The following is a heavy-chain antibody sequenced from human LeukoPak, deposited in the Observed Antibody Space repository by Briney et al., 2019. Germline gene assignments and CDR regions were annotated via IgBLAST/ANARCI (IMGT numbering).Heavy chain of an antibody. CDR2: IYYSGST. CDR1: GGSISSSSYY. CDR3: ARGLPYYYDNPLGWFDP. D-gene: IGHD3-22*01. V-gene: IGHV4-39*01. Sequence: SETLSLTCTVSGGSISSSSYYWGWIRQPPGKGLEWIGSIYYSGSTYYNPSLKSRVTISVDTSKNQFSLKLSSVTAADTAVYYCARGLPYYYDNPLGWFDPWGQGTLVTVSS. J-gene: IGHJ5*02.